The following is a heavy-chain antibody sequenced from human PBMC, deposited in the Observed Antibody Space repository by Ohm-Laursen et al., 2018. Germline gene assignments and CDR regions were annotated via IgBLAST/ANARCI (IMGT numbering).Heavy chain of an antibody. CDR3: ARGSGTPWGLYFDH. CDR2: ISSSSSYI. D-gene: IGHD1/OR15-1a*01. Sequence: SLRLSCTASGFTFSSYSMIWVRQAPGKGLEWVSSISSSSSYIYYADSVKGRFTISRDNAKNSLYLQMNSLRGEDTAVYYCARGSGTPWGLYFDHWGQGALVTVSS. CDR1: GFTFSSYS. J-gene: IGHJ4*02. V-gene: IGHV3-21*01.